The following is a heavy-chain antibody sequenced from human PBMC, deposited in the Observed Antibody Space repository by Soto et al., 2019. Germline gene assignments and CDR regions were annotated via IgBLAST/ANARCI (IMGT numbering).Heavy chain of an antibody. Sequence: PSETLSLTCAVVGDSLRGQSWNWIRQSPGKGLEWIGEIDQSGGTNYNPSLKSRAIISDDTSKNQFSLTLTSVTAADTAVYYCARSSVRGWSYWGQGTLVTVSS. CDR1: GDSLRGQS. J-gene: IGHJ4*02. V-gene: IGHV4-34*01. CDR2: IDQSGGT. D-gene: IGHD3-10*02. CDR3: ARSSVRGWSY.